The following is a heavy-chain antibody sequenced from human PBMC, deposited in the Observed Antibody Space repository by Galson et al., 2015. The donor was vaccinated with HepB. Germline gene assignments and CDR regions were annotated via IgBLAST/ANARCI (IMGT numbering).Heavy chain of an antibody. D-gene: IGHD3/OR15-3a*01. Sequence: SVKVSCKASGYTFTSYAMHWVRQAPGQRLEWMGWINAGNSNTKYSQKFQGRVTITRDTSASTAYMELSSLRSEDTAVYYCARGNTLWTDFDYWGQGTLVTVSS. J-gene: IGHJ4*02. V-gene: IGHV1-3*01. CDR2: INAGNSNT. CDR3: ARGNTLWTDFDY. CDR1: GYTFTSYA.